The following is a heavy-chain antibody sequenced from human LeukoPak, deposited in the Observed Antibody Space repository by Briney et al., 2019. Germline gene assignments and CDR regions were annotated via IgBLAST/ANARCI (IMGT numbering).Heavy chain of an antibody. D-gene: IGHD3-16*01. CDR3: ASTGGGAGYYYGMDV. Sequence: ASVKVSCKASGYTFTGYYIHWVRQAPGQGLEWVGWINPNSGGTNYAQKFQGRVTMTRDTSISTAYMELSRLRSDDTAVYHCASTGGGAGYYYGMDVWGQGTTVTVSS. V-gene: IGHV1-2*02. CDR1: GYTFTGYY. CDR2: INPNSGGT. J-gene: IGHJ6*02.